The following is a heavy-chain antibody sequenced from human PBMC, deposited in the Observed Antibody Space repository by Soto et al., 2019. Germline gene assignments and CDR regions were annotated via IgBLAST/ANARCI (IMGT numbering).Heavy chain of an antibody. D-gene: IGHD2-2*01. Sequence: SETLSLTCAVSGGSISSSNWCSWVRQPPGKGLEWIGEIYHSGSTNYNPSLKSRVTISVDKSKNQFSLQLSSVTAADTALYYCARDPPLPAAMVDWGQGTLVTVS. V-gene: IGHV4-4*02. CDR1: GGSISSSNW. CDR3: ARDPPLPAAMVD. J-gene: IGHJ4*02. CDR2: IYHSGST.